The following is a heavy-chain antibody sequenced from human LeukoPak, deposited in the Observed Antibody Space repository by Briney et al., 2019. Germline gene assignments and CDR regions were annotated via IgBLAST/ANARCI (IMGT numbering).Heavy chain of an antibody. CDR2: IHPSGST. CDR3: AREGAYRTYGDYSPFDF. J-gene: IGHJ5*01. CDR1: GDSISSYY. Sequence: SETLSLTCTVSGDSISSYYWSWIRQPAGKGLEWIGRIHPSGSTNYNPSLKSRVTLSVDTSKNQFSLKLSSVTAADTAVYYCAREGAYRTYGDYSPFDFWGQGTLVTVSS. V-gene: IGHV4-4*07. D-gene: IGHD4-17*01.